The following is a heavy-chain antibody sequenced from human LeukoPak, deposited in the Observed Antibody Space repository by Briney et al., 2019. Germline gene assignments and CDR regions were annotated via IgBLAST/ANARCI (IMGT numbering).Heavy chain of an antibody. V-gene: IGHV4-39*07. J-gene: IGHJ4*02. CDR3: ARKPIVSSAWYYFDY. Sequence: SETLSLTCTVSGGSISSSSNYWGWIRQPPGKGLEWIGSIFYSGTTYYNPSLKSRVTISVDTSKSQFSLKLSSVTAADTAVYYCARKPIVSSAWYYFDYWGQGTLVTVSS. D-gene: IGHD6-13*01. CDR1: GGSISSSSNY. CDR2: IFYSGTT.